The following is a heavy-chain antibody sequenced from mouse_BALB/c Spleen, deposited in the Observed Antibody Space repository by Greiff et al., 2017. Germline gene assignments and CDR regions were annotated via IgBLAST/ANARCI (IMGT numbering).Heavy chain of an antibody. CDR3: ASHYYGSSSWFAY. CDR2: IDPANGNT. D-gene: IGHD1-1*01. V-gene: IGHV14-3*02. Sequence: EVQLQQSGAELVKPGASVKLSCTASGFNIKDTYMHWVKQRPEQGLEWIGRIDPANGNTKYDPKFQGKATITADTSSNTAYLQLSSLTSEDTAVYYCASHYYGSSSWFAYWGQGTLVTVSA. CDR1: GFNIKDTY. J-gene: IGHJ3*01.